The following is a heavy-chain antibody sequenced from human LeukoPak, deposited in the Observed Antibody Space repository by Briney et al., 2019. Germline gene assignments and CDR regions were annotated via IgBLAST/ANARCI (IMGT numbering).Heavy chain of an antibody. CDR3: ARGYIIAAAGTGAFDI. D-gene: IGHD6-13*01. J-gene: IGHJ3*02. Sequence: GESLKISCKGSGYSFTSYWIGWVRQMPGKGLEWMGIIYPGDSDTRYSPSFQGQVTISADKSISTAYLQWSSLKASDTAMYYCARGYIIAAAGTGAFDIWGQGTMVTVSS. CDR2: IYPGDSDT. CDR1: GYSFTSYW. V-gene: IGHV5-51*01.